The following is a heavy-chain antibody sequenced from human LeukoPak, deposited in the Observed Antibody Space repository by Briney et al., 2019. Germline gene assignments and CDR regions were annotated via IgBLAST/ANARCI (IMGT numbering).Heavy chain of an antibody. J-gene: IGHJ5*02. CDR3: ARVGYYYDSSGYVEP. D-gene: IGHD3-22*01. CDR1: GGSISSYY. CDR2: IYYSGST. Sequence: PSETLSLTCTVSGGSISSYYWSWIRQPPGKGLEWIGYIYYSGSTNYNPSLKSRVTMSVDTSKNQFSLKLSSVTAADTAVYYCARVGYYYDSSGYVEPWGQGTLVTVSS. V-gene: IGHV4-59*01.